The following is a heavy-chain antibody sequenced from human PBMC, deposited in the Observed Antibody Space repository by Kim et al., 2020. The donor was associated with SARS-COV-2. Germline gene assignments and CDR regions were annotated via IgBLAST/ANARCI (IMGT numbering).Heavy chain of an antibody. Sequence: SETLSLTCTVSGGSISSGDYYWSWIRQPPGKGLEWIGYIYYSGSTYYNPSLKSRVTISVDTSKNQFSLKLSSVTAADTAVYYCARVSDLRYTSFDPWGQGTLVTVSS. CDR1: GGSISSGDYY. J-gene: IGHJ5*02. D-gene: IGHD1-20*01. CDR3: ARVSDLRYTSFDP. V-gene: IGHV4-30-4*01. CDR2: IYYSGST.